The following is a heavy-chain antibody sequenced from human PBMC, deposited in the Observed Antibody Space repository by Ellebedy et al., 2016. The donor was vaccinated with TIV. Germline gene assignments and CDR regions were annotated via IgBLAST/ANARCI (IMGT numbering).Heavy chain of an antibody. Sequence: GGSLRLSCAASGFTFSNYWMNWVRQAPGKGLEWVASIKQDGSEKYYVDSVEGRFAISRDNAKNSMYLQMNSLRDEDTAVYYCARDQWLGRAYYFDYWGQGTLVTVSS. CDR3: ARDQWLGRAYYFDY. CDR2: IKQDGSEK. J-gene: IGHJ4*02. CDR1: GFTFSNYW. D-gene: IGHD6-19*01. V-gene: IGHV3-7*01.